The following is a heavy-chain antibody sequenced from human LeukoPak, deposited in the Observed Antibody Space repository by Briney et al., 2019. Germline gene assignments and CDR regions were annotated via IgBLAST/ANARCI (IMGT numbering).Heavy chain of an antibody. CDR1: GGSFSGYY. J-gene: IGHJ5*02. V-gene: IGHV4-34*01. CDR2: INHSGST. D-gene: IGHD3-10*01. CDR3: ARRPEFPQTQNWFDP. Sequence: SETQSLTCAVYGGSFSGYYWSWIRQPPGKGLEWIGEINHSGSTNYNPSLKSRVTISVDTSKNQFSLKLSSVTAADTAVYYCARRPEFPQTQNWFDPWGQGTLVTVSS.